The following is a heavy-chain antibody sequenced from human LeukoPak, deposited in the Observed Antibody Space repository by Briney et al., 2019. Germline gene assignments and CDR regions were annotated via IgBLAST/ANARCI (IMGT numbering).Heavy chain of an antibody. Sequence: PGGSLRLSCAASGFIFSNYAFSWVRQAPGKGLEWVSSISSGVGSTYYADSVKGRFTIFRDNSKNTLYLQINSLRAEDTAVYYCAKKSRGSYLDYFDYWGQGTPVTVSS. V-gene: IGHV3-23*01. D-gene: IGHD1-26*01. CDR2: ISSGVGST. CDR3: AKKSRGSYLDYFDY. J-gene: IGHJ4*02. CDR1: GFIFSNYA.